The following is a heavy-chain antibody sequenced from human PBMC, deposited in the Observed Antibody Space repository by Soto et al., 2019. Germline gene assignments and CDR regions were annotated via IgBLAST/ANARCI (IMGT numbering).Heavy chain of an antibody. CDR3: ARHRTMSYWYFDL. V-gene: IGHV4-39*01. Sequence: QLQLQESGPGLVKPSETLSLTCTVSGGSISSSSYYWGWIRQPPGKGLEWIGSIYYSGSTYYNPSLKSRVTISVDTSKNQFSLKLSSVTAADTAVYYCARHRTMSYWYFDLWGRGTLVTVSS. D-gene: IGHD3-22*01. J-gene: IGHJ2*01. CDR1: GGSISSSSYY. CDR2: IYYSGST.